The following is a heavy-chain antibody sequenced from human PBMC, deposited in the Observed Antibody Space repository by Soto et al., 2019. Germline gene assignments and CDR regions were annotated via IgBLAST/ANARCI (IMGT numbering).Heavy chain of an antibody. J-gene: IGHJ4*02. V-gene: IGHV1-69*06. Sequence: QVQLVQSGAEVKKPGSSVNVSCKASGGTFSSYAISWVRQAPGQWLEWMGGTIPIFGKANYAQKFQGRVTITGDKGTGTAYMELSSLRSEDTAVYSCARYGPTGDHPYWGQGTLVTVSS. CDR3: ARYGPTGDHPY. CDR2: TIPIFGKA. CDR1: GGTFSSYA. D-gene: IGHD7-27*01.